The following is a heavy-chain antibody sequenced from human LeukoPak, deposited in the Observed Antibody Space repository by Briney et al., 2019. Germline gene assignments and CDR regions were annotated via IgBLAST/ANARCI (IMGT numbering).Heavy chain of an antibody. Sequence: PGGSLRLSCAASGFTFSSYGMHWVRQAPGKGLEWVAVISYDGSNKYYADSVKGRFTISRDNSKNTLYLQMNSLRAEDTAVYYCAKDGSGTGDWYFDLWGRGTLVTVSS. CDR1: GFTFSSYG. J-gene: IGHJ2*01. D-gene: IGHD1-1*01. CDR2: ISYDGSNK. V-gene: IGHV3-30*18. CDR3: AKDGSGTGDWYFDL.